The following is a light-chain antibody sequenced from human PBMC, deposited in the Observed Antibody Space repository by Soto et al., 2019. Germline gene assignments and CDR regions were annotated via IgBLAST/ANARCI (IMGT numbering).Light chain of an antibody. CDR2: NNN. J-gene: IGLJ3*02. CDR1: SSNIGTNV. Sequence: QLVLTQPPSVSGTPGQRVTISCSGSSSNIGTNVVNWYQQFPGTAPKLLIFNNNNRPSGVPDRFSGSKSGSSASLAISGLLSEDEADYYCAGWDESLSGPVFGGGTKVTVL. V-gene: IGLV1-44*01. CDR3: AGWDESLSGPV.